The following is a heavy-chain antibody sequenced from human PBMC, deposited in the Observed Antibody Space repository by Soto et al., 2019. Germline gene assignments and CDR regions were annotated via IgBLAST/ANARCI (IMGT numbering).Heavy chain of an antibody. V-gene: IGHV3-7*05. J-gene: IGHJ3*02. CDR1: GFTLSSYW. CDR3: ARDVSPGSSSLYLDAFDI. CDR2: INRDASKM. D-gene: IGHD6-13*01. Sequence: EVQLEESGGDLVQPGGSLRLSCAASGFTLSSYWMTWVRQAPGKGLEWVANINRDASKMSYLDSVRGRFTISRDNVRNSLYLQMHSLRADDTALYYCARDVSPGSSSLYLDAFDIWGQGTMVTVSS.